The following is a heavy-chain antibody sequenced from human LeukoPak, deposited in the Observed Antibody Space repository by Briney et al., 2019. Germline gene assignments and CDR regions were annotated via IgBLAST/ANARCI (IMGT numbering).Heavy chain of an antibody. CDR1: GGSISSYY. D-gene: IGHD3-9*01. J-gene: IGHJ6*02. V-gene: IGHV4-4*07. Sequence: SETLSLTGTDSGGSISSYYWSRIRQPAEKGLEWIGRIYTSGSTNYNPSLKSRVTMSVDTSKNQFSLKLSSVTAADTAVYYCAGNYDILTASPWGYYGVEVWGQGTTVTVSS. CDR3: AGNYDILTASPWGYYGVEV. CDR2: IYTSGST.